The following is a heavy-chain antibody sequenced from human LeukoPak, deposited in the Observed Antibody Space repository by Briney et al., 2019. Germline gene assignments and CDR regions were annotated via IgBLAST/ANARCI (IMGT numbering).Heavy chain of an antibody. Sequence: GGSLRLSCEASGFPFSSYAMSWVRQAPGKGLEWVSSISGSGNRTYYADSVKGRFTISRDNSKNTLFLQMNSLRAEDTAVYYCAKNLYCGGGSCYPSALGMDVWGQGTTVTVSS. J-gene: IGHJ6*02. CDR1: GFPFSSYA. D-gene: IGHD2-15*01. CDR2: ISGSGNRT. CDR3: AKNLYCGGGSCYPSALGMDV. V-gene: IGHV3-23*01.